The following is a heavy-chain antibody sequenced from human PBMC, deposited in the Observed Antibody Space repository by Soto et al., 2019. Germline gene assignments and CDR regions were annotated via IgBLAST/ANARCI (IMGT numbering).Heavy chain of an antibody. J-gene: IGHJ3*01. CDR1: GLNLIDYT. D-gene: IGHD1-26*01. Sequence: PGGSLRLSCVASGLNLIDYTMHWVRQVPGKGLEWVSLISWNGDSSDYADSVKGRFTISRDNTKNSLYLQMNTLRTDDTALYFCVKAGKFKAFDVWGQGTLVTVSS. V-gene: IGHV3-43*01. CDR2: ISWNGDSS. CDR3: VKAGKFKAFDV.